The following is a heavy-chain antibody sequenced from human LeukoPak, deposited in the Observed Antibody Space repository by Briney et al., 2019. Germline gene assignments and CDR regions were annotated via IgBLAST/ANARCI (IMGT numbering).Heavy chain of an antibody. CDR1: GFTFSSYG. J-gene: IGHJ4*02. V-gene: IGHV3-30*02. Sequence: GGSLRLSCAASGFTFSSYGMHWVRQAPGKGLEWVAFIQSDGGNEYYADSVKGRFTISRDNSKNTVHLQMNSLRAEDTAMYYCAKAELGVDTFFDYWGQGTLVTVSS. CDR2: IQSDGGNE. D-gene: IGHD3-3*01. CDR3: AKAELGVDTFFDY.